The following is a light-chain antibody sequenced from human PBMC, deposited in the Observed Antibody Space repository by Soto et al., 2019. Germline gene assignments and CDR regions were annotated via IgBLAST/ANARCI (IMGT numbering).Light chain of an antibody. CDR3: QQFNSYPLFT. CDR1: QGISSA. Sequence: AIQFTQSPSSLSASVGDRVTITCRASQGISSALAWYQQKPGKAPKLLIYDASSLESGVPSRFSGSGSGTDFTLTISSLQPEDFATYYCQQFNSYPLFTFGPGTKVYIK. CDR2: DAS. J-gene: IGKJ3*01. V-gene: IGKV1-13*02.